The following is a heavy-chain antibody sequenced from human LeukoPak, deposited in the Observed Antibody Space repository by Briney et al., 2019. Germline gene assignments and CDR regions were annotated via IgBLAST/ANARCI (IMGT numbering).Heavy chain of an antibody. CDR2: ISSSGSTI. V-gene: IGHV3-11*01. J-gene: IGHJ5*02. Sequence: PGGSLRLSCAASGFTFRNYWMTWVRQAPGKGLEWVSYISSSGSTIYYADSVKGRFTISRDNAKNSLYLQMNSLRAEDTAVHYCARAIFFKEGTYYDFWSGQLNWFDPWGQGTLVTVSS. CDR1: GFTFRNYW. D-gene: IGHD3-3*01. CDR3: ARAIFFKEGTYYDFWSGQLNWFDP.